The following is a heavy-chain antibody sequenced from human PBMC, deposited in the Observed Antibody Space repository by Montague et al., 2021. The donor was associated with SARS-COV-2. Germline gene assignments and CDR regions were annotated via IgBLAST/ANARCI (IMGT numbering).Heavy chain of an antibody. J-gene: IGHJ3*02. V-gene: IGHV4-59*01. CDR3: VRDHPYGGPRGAYDI. CDR1: GGSITGYY. Sequence: SETLSLTCTVSGGSITGYYWRWLRRSKGKGLEWIAYIYDGGADNYNPSLGSRVTISTDTSKNQLSLKVNSVTAADTAVYYCVRDHPYGGPRGAYDIWGQGAVVTVSS. D-gene: IGHD4-23*01. CDR2: IYDGGAD.